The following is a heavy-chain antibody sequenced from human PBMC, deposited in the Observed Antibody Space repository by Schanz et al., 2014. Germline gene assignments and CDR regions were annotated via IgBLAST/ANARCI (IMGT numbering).Heavy chain of an antibody. CDR2: IDRDGGHT. D-gene: IGHD1-26*01. CDR3: AKDSRGSSFDMDV. Sequence: EVRLVESGGGLVKPGGSLRLSCAASGFSFDDYTMHWVRQAPGKGLEWVSLIDRDGGHTYYADSVKGRFTISRDNSKNSLYLQMNSLRTEDTALYYCAKDSRGSSFDMDVWGQGTTVTVSS. CDR1: GFSFDDYT. J-gene: IGHJ6*02. V-gene: IGHV3-43*01.